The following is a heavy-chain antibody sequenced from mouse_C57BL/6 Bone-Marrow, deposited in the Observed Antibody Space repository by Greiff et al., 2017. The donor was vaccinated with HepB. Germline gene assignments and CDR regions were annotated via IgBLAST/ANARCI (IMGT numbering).Heavy chain of an antibody. V-gene: IGHV1-81*01. CDR3: ARYDLLLPFYAMDY. CDR2: IYPRSGNT. D-gene: IGHD1-1*01. CDR1: GYTFTSYG. J-gene: IGHJ4*01. Sequence: VKLMESGAELARPGASVKLSCKASGYTFTSYGISWVKQRTGQGLEWIGEIYPRSGNTYYNEKFKGKATLTADKSSSTAYMELRSLTSEDSAVYFCARYDLLLPFYAMDYWGQGTSVTVSS.